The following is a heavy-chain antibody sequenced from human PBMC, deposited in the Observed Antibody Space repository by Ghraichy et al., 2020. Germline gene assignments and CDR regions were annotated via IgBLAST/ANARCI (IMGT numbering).Heavy chain of an antibody. D-gene: IGHD5-24*01. V-gene: IGHV3-48*01. J-gene: IGHJ4*02. Sequence: GSLRLSCAASGFTFSDYSMNWVRQAPGKGLEWVSYITSSSSTIYYPDSVKGRFTISRDNAKNSLYLQMNSLRAEDTAVYYCARGERGRAFFDYWGQGTLVTVSS. CDR2: ITSSSSTI. CDR3: ARGERGRAFFDY. CDR1: GFTFSDYS.